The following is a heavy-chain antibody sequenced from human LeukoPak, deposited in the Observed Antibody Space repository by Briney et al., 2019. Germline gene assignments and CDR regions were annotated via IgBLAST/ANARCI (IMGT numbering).Heavy chain of an antibody. Sequence: GGSLRLSCAASGFTFSSYAMSWVRQAPGKGLEWVSAISGSGGSTYYADSVKGRFTIFRDNSKNTLYLQMNSLRAEDTAVYYCAKDGAAAGVYYYYGMDVWGKGTTVTVSS. CDR3: AKDGAAAGVYYYYGMDV. J-gene: IGHJ6*04. CDR1: GFTFSSYA. D-gene: IGHD6-13*01. CDR2: ISGSGGST. V-gene: IGHV3-23*01.